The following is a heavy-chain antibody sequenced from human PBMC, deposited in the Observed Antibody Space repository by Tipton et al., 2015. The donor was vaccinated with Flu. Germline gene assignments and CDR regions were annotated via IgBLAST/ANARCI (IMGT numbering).Heavy chain of an antibody. CDR2: IYPDDSDT. V-gene: IGHV5-51*01. CDR3: ARRQGVRGLSYYHGMDV. Sequence: QLVQSGAEVKKPGESLKISCKGSGYSFTSYWIIWVRQMPGKRLEWMGIIYPDDSDTRYSPSFQGQVTISADKSISTAYLQWSSLKASDTAMYYRARRQGVRGLSYYHGMDVWGQGTTLTVSS. CDR1: GYSFTSYW. D-gene: IGHD3-16*01. J-gene: IGHJ6*02.